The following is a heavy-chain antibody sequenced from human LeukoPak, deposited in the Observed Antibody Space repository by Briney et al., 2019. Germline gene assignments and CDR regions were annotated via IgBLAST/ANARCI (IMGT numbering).Heavy chain of an antibody. V-gene: IGHV3-66*01. CDR3: ARDLEAANTYYFDY. J-gene: IGHJ4*02. D-gene: IGHD6-13*01. CDR1: GFTVSSGY. Sequence: PGGSLRLSCAASGFTVSSGYMSWVRQAPGKGLGWVSIISSAGSTYYADSVKGRFTISRDNSKNTVYLQVNSLRDEDTAVYYCARDLEAANTYYFDYWGQGTMVTVSS. CDR2: ISSAGST.